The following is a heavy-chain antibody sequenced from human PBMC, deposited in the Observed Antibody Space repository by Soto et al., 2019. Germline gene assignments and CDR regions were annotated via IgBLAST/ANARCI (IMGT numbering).Heavy chain of an antibody. J-gene: IGHJ4*02. CDR3: ARDGGFGEFKY. V-gene: IGHV1-69*18. D-gene: IGHD3-10*01. CDR1: GDTFSGYP. CDR2: IIPAFGTT. Sequence: QVQLVQSGAELKKPGSSVKVSCKASGDTFSGYPINWVRQAPGEGLEWMGRIIPAFGTTNDAQRFEGRVTFTADESTNTAYMELRGLVSEDTAVYYCARDGGFGEFKYWGAGTLVTVSS.